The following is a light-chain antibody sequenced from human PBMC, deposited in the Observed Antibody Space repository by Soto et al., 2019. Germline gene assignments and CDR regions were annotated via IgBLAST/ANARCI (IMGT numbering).Light chain of an antibody. J-gene: IGKJ1*01. CDR3: QQYGSSPPT. CDR2: RAS. CDR1: LSVSSGY. V-gene: IGKV3-20*01. Sequence: EIVLTQSPGTLSLSPGERATLSCRASLSVSSGYLAWYQQKPGQAPRLLIYRASTRATGIPDRFSGSGSGTDFTLTISRLEPEDFAVYSCQQYGSSPPTFGQGTKVEIK.